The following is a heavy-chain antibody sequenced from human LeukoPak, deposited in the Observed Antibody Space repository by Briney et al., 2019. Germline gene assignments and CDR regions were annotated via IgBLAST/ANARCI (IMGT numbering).Heavy chain of an antibody. CDR2: IWYDGSNK. V-gene: IGHV3-33*01. CDR1: GFTFSSYG. Sequence: GRSLRLSCAASGFTFSSYGMHWVRQAPGKGLEWVAVIWYDGSNKYYADSVKGRFTISRDNSKNTLYLQMNSLRAEDTAVYYCARGRERRSAFDIWGQGTMVTVSS. CDR3: ARGRERRSAFDI. J-gene: IGHJ3*02.